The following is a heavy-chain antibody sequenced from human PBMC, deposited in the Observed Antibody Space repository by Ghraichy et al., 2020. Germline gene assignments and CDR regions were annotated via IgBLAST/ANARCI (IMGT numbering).Heavy chain of an antibody. CDR2: IWYDGNNK. V-gene: IGHV3-33*01. CDR1: GFTFSTYG. CDR3: ARDREHSSSWYEGYYYGMDV. D-gene: IGHD6-13*01. J-gene: IGHJ6*02. Sequence: GGSLRLSCAASGFTFSTYGMHWVRQAPGKGLEWVAVIWYDGNNKYYADSVKGRFTISRDNSKNTLFLQMNSLRAEDTALYYCARDREHSSSWYEGYYYGMDVWGLGTTVTVSS.